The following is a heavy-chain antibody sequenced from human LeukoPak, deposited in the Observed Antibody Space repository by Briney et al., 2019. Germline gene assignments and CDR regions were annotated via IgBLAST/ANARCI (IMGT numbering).Heavy chain of an antibody. J-gene: IGHJ4*02. V-gene: IGHV1-69*13. D-gene: IGHD3-16*01. Sequence: GASVKVSCKASGGTFSSYAISWVRQAPGQGLEWMGGIIPIFGTANYAQKFQGRVTITADESTSTAYMELSSLRSEGTAVYYCARTERAVGETIFDYWGQGTLVTVSS. CDR1: GGTFSSYA. CDR3: ARTERAVGETIFDY. CDR2: IIPIFGTA.